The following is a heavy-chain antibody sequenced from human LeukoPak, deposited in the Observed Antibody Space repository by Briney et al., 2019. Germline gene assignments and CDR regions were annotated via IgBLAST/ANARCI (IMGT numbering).Heavy chain of an antibody. J-gene: IGHJ4*02. CDR2: ISGSGGST. Sequence: GGSLRLSCAASGFTFSSHAMSWVRQAPGKGLEWVSAISGSGGSTYYADSVKGRFTISRDNSKNTLYLQMNSLRAEDTAVYYCAKEGARIAAAGSPIDYWGQGTLVTVSS. CDR1: GFTFSSHA. CDR3: AKEGARIAAAGSPIDY. V-gene: IGHV3-23*01. D-gene: IGHD6-13*01.